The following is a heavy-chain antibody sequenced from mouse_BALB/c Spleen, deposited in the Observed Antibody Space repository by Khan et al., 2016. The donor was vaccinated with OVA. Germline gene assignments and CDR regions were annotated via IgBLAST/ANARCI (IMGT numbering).Heavy chain of an antibody. CDR1: GYSFTSYY. V-gene: IGHV1S135*01. Sequence: VQLKESGPELMKPGASVKISCKASGYSFTSYYMHWVKQSHGKSLEWIGYIDPFNGGTSYNQKFKGKATLTVDKSSSTAYMHLSSLTSEDSAVYDCERSGGYFDYWGQGTTLTVSS. J-gene: IGHJ2*01. CDR3: ERSGGYFDY. CDR2: IDPFNGGT.